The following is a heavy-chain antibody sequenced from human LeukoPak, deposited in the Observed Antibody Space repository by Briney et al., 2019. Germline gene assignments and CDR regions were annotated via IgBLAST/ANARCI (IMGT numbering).Heavy chain of an antibody. J-gene: IGHJ4*02. V-gene: IGHV4-59*01. Sequence: SETLSLTCTVSGGSISSYYWSWIRQPPGKGLEWIGYIYYGGTTMYNPSLRSRLSLSIDTSKNLVSLKLNSMTAADTAVYYCATDAAGTRGYFDFWGQGSLVTVSS. D-gene: IGHD1/OR15-1a*01. CDR1: GGSISSYY. CDR2: IYYGGTT. CDR3: ATDAAGTRGYFDF.